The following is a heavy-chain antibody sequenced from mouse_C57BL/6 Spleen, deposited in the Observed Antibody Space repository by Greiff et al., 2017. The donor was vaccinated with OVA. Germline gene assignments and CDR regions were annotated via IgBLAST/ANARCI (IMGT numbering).Heavy chain of an antibody. D-gene: IGHD2-4*01. CDR2: IFPGDGDT. J-gene: IGHJ2*01. CDR1: GYAFSSSW. Sequence: VQLQQSGPELVKPGASVKISCKASGYAFSSSWMNWVKQRPGKGLEWIGRIFPGDGDTNYNGKFKGKVTLTADKSTSTADMQLSSLTSEDSAVDFCARRGPIYYDYDGDYFDYWGQGTTLTVSS. CDR3: ARRGPIYYDYDGDYFDY. V-gene: IGHV1-82*01.